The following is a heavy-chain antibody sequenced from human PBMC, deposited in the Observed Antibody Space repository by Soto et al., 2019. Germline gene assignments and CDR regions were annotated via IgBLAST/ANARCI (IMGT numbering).Heavy chain of an antibody. CDR3: ARHEWLQLWLVTEY. CDR2: IYHSGNT. D-gene: IGHD5-18*01. V-gene: IGHV4-39*01. J-gene: IGHJ4*02. CDR1: VDSIGSSTNY. Sequence: SETLSLNCSVSVDSIGSSTNYWGWIRQPPGKGLEWIGTIYHSGNTYYNPTLKSRVAISVGMSKNQFSLRLNSVTAADTAVYYCARHEWLQLWLVTEYWGQGALVTVSS.